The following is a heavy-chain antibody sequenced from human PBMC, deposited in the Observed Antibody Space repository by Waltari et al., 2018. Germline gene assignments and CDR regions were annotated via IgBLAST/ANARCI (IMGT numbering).Heavy chain of an antibody. D-gene: IGHD3-22*01. J-gene: IGHJ4*02. V-gene: IGHV3-23*01. CDR1: GFTFSSYA. CDR2: SSGSGGST. Sequence: EVQLLESGGGLVQPGGSLRLSCAASGFTFSSYAMSWVRQAPGKGLEWVSASSGSGGSTYYADSVKGRFTISRDNSKNTLYLQMNSLRAEDTAVYYCAKAVRSWDSSGYFQYFDYWGQGTLVTVSS. CDR3: AKAVRSWDSSGYFQYFDY.